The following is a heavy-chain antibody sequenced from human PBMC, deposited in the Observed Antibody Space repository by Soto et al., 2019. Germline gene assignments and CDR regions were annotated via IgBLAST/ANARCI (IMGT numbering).Heavy chain of an antibody. D-gene: IGHD1-26*01. Sequence: GGSLRLSCAASGFTFSSYSMNWVRQAPGKGLEWVSSISSSSGHIYYADSLKGRFTISRDNAKNSLYLQMNSLRAEDTAVYYCTRHWLSTREFDYWGQGTLVTVSS. CDR3: TRHWLSTREFDY. CDR1: GFTFSSYS. CDR2: ISSSSGHI. V-gene: IGHV3-21*01. J-gene: IGHJ4*02.